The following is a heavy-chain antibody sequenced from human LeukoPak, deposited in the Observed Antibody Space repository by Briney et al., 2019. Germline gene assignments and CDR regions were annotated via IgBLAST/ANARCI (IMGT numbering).Heavy chain of an antibody. V-gene: IGHV4-59*01. J-gene: IGHJ4*02. CDR3: ARGKDHFDY. CDR2: IYYSGST. CDR1: GGSISSYY. Sequence: SETLSLTCTVSGGSISSYYWSWIRQPPGKGLEWIGYIYYSGSTNYNPSLKSRVTISVDTSKNQFSLKLSSVTAADTAVYYCARGKDHFDYWGQGTLVTVPS.